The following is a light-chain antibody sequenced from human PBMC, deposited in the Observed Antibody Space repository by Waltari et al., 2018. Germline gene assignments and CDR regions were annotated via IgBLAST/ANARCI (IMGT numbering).Light chain of an antibody. V-gene: IGKV3-15*01. CDR2: GAS. CDR1: QTVTKK. CDR3: QQHNNWPLT. J-gene: IGKJ3*01. Sequence: EIVMTQSPATLSVSPGERATLSCRASQTVTKKLAWSQQKPGQAPRLLTYGASTRADGIPARFSVSQSGSEFTLTISNVQSEDFAVYYCQQHNNWPLTFGPGTKVDVK.